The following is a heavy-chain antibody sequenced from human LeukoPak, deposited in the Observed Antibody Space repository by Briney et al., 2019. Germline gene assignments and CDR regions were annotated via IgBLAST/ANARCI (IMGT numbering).Heavy chain of an antibody. CDR3: ARGGEGLVLVPPHFDY. CDR1: GFTFSSYS. J-gene: IGHJ4*02. D-gene: IGHD2-2*01. V-gene: IGHV3-48*02. Sequence: GGSLRLSCAASGFTFSSYSMNWVRQAPGKGLEWVSYISTSSSTIYYADSVKGRFTISTDNAKNSLSLQMSSLRDEDTAAYYCARGGEGLVLVPPHFDYWGQGTLVTVSS. CDR2: ISTSSSTI.